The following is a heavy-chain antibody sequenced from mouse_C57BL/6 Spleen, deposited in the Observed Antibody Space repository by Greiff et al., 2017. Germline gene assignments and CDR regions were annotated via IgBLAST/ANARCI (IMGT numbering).Heavy chain of an antibody. D-gene: IGHD2-4*01. Sequence: EVKLMESGPGLVKPSQSLSLTCSVTGYSITSGYYWNWIRQFPGNKLEWMGYISYDGSNNYNPSLKNRISITRDTSKNQFFLKLNSVTTEDTATYYCARDDYASFAYWGQGTLVTVSA. V-gene: IGHV3-6*01. CDR3: ARDDYASFAY. CDR1: GYSITSGYY. J-gene: IGHJ3*01. CDR2: ISYDGSN.